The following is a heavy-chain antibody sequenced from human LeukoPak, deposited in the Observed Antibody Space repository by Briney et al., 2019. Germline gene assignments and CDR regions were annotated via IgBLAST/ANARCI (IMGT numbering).Heavy chain of an antibody. J-gene: IGHJ3*01. CDR1: EFSFSSYS. Sequence: GGSLRLSCAASEFSFSSYSMNWIRQAPGQGLEWVSSISISSTYIYYADSVKGRFTISRDNAKNSVYLQMNSLRAEDTAVYYCARDERTILDVWGQGTAVTVSS. D-gene: IGHD1-1*01. CDR2: ISISSTYI. CDR3: ARDERTILDV. V-gene: IGHV3-21*06.